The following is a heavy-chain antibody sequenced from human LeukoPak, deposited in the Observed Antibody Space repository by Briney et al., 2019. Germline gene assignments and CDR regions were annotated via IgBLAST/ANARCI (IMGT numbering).Heavy chain of an antibody. D-gene: IGHD3-10*01. CDR2: IYYSGST. Sequence: SETLSLTCTVSGGSISSGGYYWSWIRQHPGKGLEWIGYIYYSGSTYYNPSLKSRVTISVDTSKNQFSLKLSSVTAADTAVYYCARDGHTYGSGSSWSQGTLVTVSS. V-gene: IGHV4-31*03. J-gene: IGHJ5*02. CDR1: GGSISSGGYY. CDR3: ARDGHTYGSGSS.